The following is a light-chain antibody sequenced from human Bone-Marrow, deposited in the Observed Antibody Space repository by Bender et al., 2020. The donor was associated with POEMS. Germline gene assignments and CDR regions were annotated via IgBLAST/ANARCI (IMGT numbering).Light chain of an antibody. CDR2: GYN. J-gene: IGLJ1*01. CDR3: CSYAGSYTYV. CDR1: SSNTGSGYD. Sequence: QSVLTQPPSVSWAPGQRVTISCTGSSSNTGSGYDINWYQHLPGTAPKLLIYGYNNRPSGVPDRFSGSKSGNTASLTISGLQAEDEADYYCCSYAGSYTYVFGTGTKVTVL. V-gene: IGLV1-40*01.